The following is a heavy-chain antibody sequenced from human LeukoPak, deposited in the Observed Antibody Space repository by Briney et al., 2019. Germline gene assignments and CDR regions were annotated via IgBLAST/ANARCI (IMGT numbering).Heavy chain of an antibody. Sequence: ASVKVSCKTSGYTFTGYYMHWVRQAPGQGLEWMGWISPTNGDTRYAQKFQGRVAMTRDTSTSTVYMELSSLRSEDTAVYYCARAPTSDEPFDYWGQGTLVTVSS. D-gene: IGHD1-14*01. CDR3: ARAPTSDEPFDY. CDR1: GYTFTGYY. V-gene: IGHV1-2*02. J-gene: IGHJ4*02. CDR2: ISPTNGDT.